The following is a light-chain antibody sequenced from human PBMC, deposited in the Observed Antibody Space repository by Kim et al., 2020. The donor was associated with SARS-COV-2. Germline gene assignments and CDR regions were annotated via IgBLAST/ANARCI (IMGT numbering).Light chain of an antibody. CDR2: GKN. V-gene: IGLV3-19*01. CDR1: SLRSYY. Sequence: VAVGQTVRITCHGDSLRSYYASWYQQKPGQAPVLVIYGKNNRPSGIPDRFSGSSSGNTTSLTITWAQAEDEADYYCNSRDSSGNQVFGGGTQLTVL. CDR3: NSRDSSGNQV. J-gene: IGLJ3*02.